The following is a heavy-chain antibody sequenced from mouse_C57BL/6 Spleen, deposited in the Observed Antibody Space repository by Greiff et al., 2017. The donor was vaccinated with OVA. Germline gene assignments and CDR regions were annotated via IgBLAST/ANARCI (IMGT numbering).Heavy chain of an antibody. Sequence: EVKLEESGGGLVKPGGSLKLSCAASGFTFSDYGMHWVRQAPEKGLEWVAYISSGSSTIYYADTVKGRFTISRDNAKNTLFLQMTSLRSEDTAMYYCFPLRLDYWGQGTSVTVSS. V-gene: IGHV5-17*01. CDR1: GFTFSDYG. D-gene: IGHD2-12*01. CDR2: ISSGSSTI. J-gene: IGHJ4*01. CDR3: FPLRLDY.